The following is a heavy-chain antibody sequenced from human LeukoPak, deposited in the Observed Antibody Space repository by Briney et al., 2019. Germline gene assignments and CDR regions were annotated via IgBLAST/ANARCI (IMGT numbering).Heavy chain of an antibody. CDR1: GFTISNSW. CDR3: ARGSI. Sequence: AESLTLTCAASGFTISNSWMSWVRKAPGQGLDLVANIKEDGSAKIYVDTVKGRFTISRDNAKNSLYLEMNSLRVEDTAVYYCARGSIWGQGTLVTVSS. V-gene: IGHV3-7*04. CDR2: IKEDGSAK. J-gene: IGHJ4*02. D-gene: IGHD2-2*02.